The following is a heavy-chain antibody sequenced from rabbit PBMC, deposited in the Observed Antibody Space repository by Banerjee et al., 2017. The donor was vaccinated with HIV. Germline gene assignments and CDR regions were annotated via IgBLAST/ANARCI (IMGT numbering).Heavy chain of an antibody. V-gene: IGHV1S40*01. CDR3: ARRDDVNGYYDL. CDR2: THTDNGNT. Sequence: QSLEESGGDLVKPGASLTLTCTASGFSFSSSYWICWVRQAPGKGLEWIACTHTDNGNTYYASWAKGRFTISKTSSTTVTLQMTSLTAADTATYFCARRDDVNGYYDLRGQGTLVTVS. D-gene: IGHD1-1*01. J-gene: IGHJ3*01. CDR1: GFSFSSSYW.